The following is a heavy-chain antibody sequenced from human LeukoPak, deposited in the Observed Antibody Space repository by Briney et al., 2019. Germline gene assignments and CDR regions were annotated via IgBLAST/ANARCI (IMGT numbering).Heavy chain of an antibody. CDR1: GGTFISYT. J-gene: IGHJ4*02. CDR2: IIPILGIA. Sequence: SVKVSCKASGGTFISYTISWVRQAPGQGLEWRGGIIPILGIANYAQKFQGRVTITADKSTSTAYMELSSLRSEDTAVYYCAREAHNCSSTSCYFKGGIFDYWGQGTLVTVSS. D-gene: IGHD2-2*01. CDR3: AREAHNCSSTSCYFKGGIFDY. V-gene: IGHV1-69*10.